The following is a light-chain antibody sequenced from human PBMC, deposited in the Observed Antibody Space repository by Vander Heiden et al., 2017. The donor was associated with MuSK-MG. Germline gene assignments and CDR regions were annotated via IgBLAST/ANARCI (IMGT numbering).Light chain of an antibody. CDR2: DVS. CDR3: CSYAGSYTFV. V-gene: IGLV2-11*01. Sequence: QSALTQPRSVHGSPGQSVTISCTGTSSDVGGYNYVSWYHQHPGKAPKLMIYDVSKRPSGVPDRFSGSKSGNTASLTISGLQAEDEADYYCCSYAGSYTFVFGTGTKVTVL. J-gene: IGLJ1*01. CDR1: SSDVGGYNY.